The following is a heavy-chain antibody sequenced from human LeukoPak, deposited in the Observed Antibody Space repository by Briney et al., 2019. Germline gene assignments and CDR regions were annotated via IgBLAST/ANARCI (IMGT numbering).Heavy chain of an antibody. J-gene: IGHJ3*02. CDR1: GGTFSSYA. CDR3: ARMSVRGVIDGWAYPQHNAFDI. Sequence: ASVKVSCKASGGTFSSYAISWVRQAPGQGLGWMGGIIPIFGTANDAQKFQGSVPITTDESTSTAYMELSSLRSEDTAVYYCARMSVRGVIDGWAYPQHNAFDIWGQGTMVTVSS. CDR2: IIPIFGTA. D-gene: IGHD3-10*01. V-gene: IGHV1-69*05.